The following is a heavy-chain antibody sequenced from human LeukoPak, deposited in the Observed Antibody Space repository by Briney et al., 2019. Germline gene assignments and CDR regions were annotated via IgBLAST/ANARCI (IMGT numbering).Heavy chain of an antibody. CDR3: ARDLSLYCSGGSCYSLNY. CDR2: ISSSGSTI. D-gene: IGHD2-15*01. V-gene: IGHV3-48*04. CDR1: GFTFSNYG. Sequence: GGSLRLSCAASGFTFSNYGMNWVRQAPGKGLEWVSYISSSGSTIYYADSVKGRFTISRDNAKNSLYLQMNSLRAEDTAVYYCARDLSLYCSGGSCYSLNYWGQGTLVTVSS. J-gene: IGHJ4*02.